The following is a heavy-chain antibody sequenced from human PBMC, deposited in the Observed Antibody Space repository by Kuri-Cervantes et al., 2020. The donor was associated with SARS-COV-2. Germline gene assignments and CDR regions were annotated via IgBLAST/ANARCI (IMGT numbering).Heavy chain of an antibody. J-gene: IGHJ6*02. CDR3: ARDSRCDLQHIYGMDV. CDR2: ISHDGSNK. Sequence: GESLKISCAASGFTFRSYTMFWVRQAPGKGLEWVSVISHDGSNKYYADSVKGRFTISSDNSKNTLFLQMNSLRAEDTAVYYCARDSRCDLQHIYGMDVWGQGTTVTVSS. D-gene: IGHD6-13*01. V-gene: IGHV3-30-3*01. CDR1: GFTFRSYT.